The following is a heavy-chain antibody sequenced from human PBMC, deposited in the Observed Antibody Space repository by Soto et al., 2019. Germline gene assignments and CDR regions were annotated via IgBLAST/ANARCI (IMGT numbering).Heavy chain of an antibody. Sequence: GGSLRLSCVVSVFPFGANAMSWVRQAPGKGLEWVSGLSNTGRRTSYADSVKGRFSISRDNSKSTLYLQVDSLRPEDSAVYYCARDPKTSGGQNWAFNYFDSWGQGTLVTVSS. CDR1: VFPFGANA. V-gene: IGHV3-23*01. J-gene: IGHJ4*02. CDR2: LSNTGRRT. D-gene: IGHD7-27*01. CDR3: ARDPKTSGGQNWAFNYFDS.